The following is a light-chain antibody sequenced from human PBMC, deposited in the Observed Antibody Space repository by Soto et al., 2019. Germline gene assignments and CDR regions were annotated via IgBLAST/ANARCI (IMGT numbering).Light chain of an antibody. CDR1: RGINNY. CDR2: ATS. J-gene: IGKJ2*01. Sequence: DIQMTQSPSSLSASVGDTVTITCRASRGINNYLAWFQQRPGKAPRSLIYATSSLQSGVPWRFSGSGSGTDFTLTITNLPPEDFATYYCQQYINHPYTFGQGTTLGIK. CDR3: QQYINHPYT. V-gene: IGKV1-16*01.